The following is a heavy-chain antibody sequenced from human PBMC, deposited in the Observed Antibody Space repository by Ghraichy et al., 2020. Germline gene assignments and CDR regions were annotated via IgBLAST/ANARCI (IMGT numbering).Heavy chain of an antibody. CDR2: VSGSGGST. J-gene: IGHJ5*02. V-gene: IGHV3-23*01. CDR3: AKGGYCGGGTCWNWFDP. CDR1: GFTFSSYA. D-gene: IGHD2-15*01. Sequence: GGSLRLSCAASGFTFSSYAMSWVRQAPGKGLEWVSVVSGSGGSTYYADSVKGRFTISRDNSKDTLYLQMNSLRAEDTAVYYCAKGGYCGGGTCWNWFDPWGQGTLVTVAS.